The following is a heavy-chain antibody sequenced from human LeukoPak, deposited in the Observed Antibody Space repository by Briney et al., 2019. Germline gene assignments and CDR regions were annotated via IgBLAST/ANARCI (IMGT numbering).Heavy chain of an antibody. CDR3: ARANIVVVVAPAVGYMDV. CDR2: IIPIFGTA. D-gene: IGHD2-15*01. J-gene: IGHJ6*03. CDR1: GYTFTSYG. V-gene: IGHV1-69*06. Sequence: AASVKVSCKASGYTFTSYGISWVRQAPGQGLEWMGGIIPIFGTANYAQKFQGRVTITADKSTSTAYMELSSLRSEDTAVYYCARANIVVVVAPAVGYMDVWGKGTTVTVSS.